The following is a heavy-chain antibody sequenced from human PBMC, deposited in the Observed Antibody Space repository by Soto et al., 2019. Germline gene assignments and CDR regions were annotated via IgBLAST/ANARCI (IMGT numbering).Heavy chain of an antibody. CDR1: GFTFSSYG. CDR3: ARSAFGGVIVASRTSFDY. V-gene: IGHV3-33*01. J-gene: IGHJ4*02. Sequence: QVQLVESGGGVVQPGRSLRLSCAASGFTFSSYGMHWVRQAPGKGLEWVAVIWYDGSNKYYADSVKGRFTISRDNSKNTLYLQMNSPRAEDTAVYYCARSAFGGVIVASRTSFDYWGQGTLVTVSS. CDR2: IWYDGSNK. D-gene: IGHD3-16*02.